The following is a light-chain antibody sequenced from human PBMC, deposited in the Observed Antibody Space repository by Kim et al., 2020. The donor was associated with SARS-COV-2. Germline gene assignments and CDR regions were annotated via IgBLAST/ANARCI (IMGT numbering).Light chain of an antibody. CDR1: SLRNSC. Sequence: ALGRTVRCTCQGDSLRNSCASWYQQRPGQAPILVMTDENNRPSGIPDRFSGSTSGSTASLTVTGAQAEDEADYYCCSRSSKAKVYVFGTGTKVTVL. J-gene: IGLJ1*01. V-gene: IGLV3-19*01. CDR2: DEN. CDR3: CSRSSKAKVYV.